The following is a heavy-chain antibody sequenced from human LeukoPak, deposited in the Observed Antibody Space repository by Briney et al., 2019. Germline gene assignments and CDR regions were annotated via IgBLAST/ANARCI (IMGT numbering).Heavy chain of an antibody. J-gene: IGHJ5*02. CDR2: INTNTGNP. CDR1: GYTFTSYA. V-gene: IGHV7-4-1*02. Sequence: ASVKVSCKASGYTFTSYAMNWVRQAPGQGLEWMGWINTNTGNPTYAPGFTGRFVFSLDTSVSTAYLQISSLKAEDTAVYYCARMPYYYGSGSFLNWFDPWGQGTLVTVSS. D-gene: IGHD3-10*01. CDR3: ARMPYYYGSGSFLNWFDP.